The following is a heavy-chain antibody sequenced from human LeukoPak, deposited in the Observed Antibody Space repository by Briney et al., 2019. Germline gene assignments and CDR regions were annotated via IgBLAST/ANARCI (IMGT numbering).Heavy chain of an antibody. J-gene: IGHJ4*02. CDR2: IKQGGGEK. D-gene: IGHD5-18*01. Sequence: PGGSLRLSCAASGFSFRTYWMSWVRQAPGKGLEWVAIIKQGGGEKYYVDSVKGRFTISRDNAKNSLYLQMNSLRAEDTAVYYCARANTAMVDYWGQGTLVTVSS. V-gene: IGHV3-7*01. CDR1: GFSFRTYW. CDR3: ARANTAMVDY.